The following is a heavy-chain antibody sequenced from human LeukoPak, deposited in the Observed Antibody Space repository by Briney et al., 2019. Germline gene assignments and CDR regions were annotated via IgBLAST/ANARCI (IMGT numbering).Heavy chain of an antibody. J-gene: IGHJ4*02. D-gene: IGHD3-22*01. V-gene: IGHV4-39*01. CDR3: AGFVDSYYYDSSGYYYFDY. CDR2: LYYTGST. CDR1: GGSISSRYY. Sequence: SETLSLTCSVSGGSISSRYYWGWIRQSPGKGLEWIGGLYYTGSTYYNPSLKSRITISVDTSKNQFSLKLTSVTAADTAVYYCAGFVDSYYYDSSGYYYFDYWGQGTLVTVSS.